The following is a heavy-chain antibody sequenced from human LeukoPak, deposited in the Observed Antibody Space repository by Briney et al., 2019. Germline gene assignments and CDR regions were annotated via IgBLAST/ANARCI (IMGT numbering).Heavy chain of an antibody. CDR3: ASLRTVVTRGAAFDI. CDR2: IYYSGST. J-gene: IGHJ3*02. CDR1: GGSISRGGYY. D-gene: IGHD4-23*01. Sequence: SQTLSLTCTVSGGSISRGGYYWSWIRQHPGKGLEWIGYIYYSGSTYYNPSLKSRVTISVATSKNQFSLKLSSVTAADTAVYYCASLRTVVTRGAAFDIWGQGTMVTVSS. V-gene: IGHV4-31*03.